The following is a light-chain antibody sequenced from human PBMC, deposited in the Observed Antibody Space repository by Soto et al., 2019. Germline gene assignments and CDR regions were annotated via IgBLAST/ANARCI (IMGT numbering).Light chain of an antibody. V-gene: IGLV2-14*01. CDR3: TSFTTTNIWV. J-gene: IGLJ3*02. Sequence: QSALTQPASVSGSPGQSITISCTGTSSDIGVYNYVSWYQQHPCKAPKLVICEVSNRPSGVSSRFSGSKSCNTASLTISGLRAEDEDDYYCTSFTTTNIWVFGGGPKLTVL. CDR1: SSDIGVYNY. CDR2: EVS.